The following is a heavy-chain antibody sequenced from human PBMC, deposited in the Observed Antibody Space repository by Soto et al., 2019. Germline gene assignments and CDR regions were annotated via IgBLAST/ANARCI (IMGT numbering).Heavy chain of an antibody. D-gene: IGHD2-21*02. CDR2: INPKSGVT. CDR3: ARGDVNWFDP. V-gene: IGHV1-2*02. CDR1: GYAFIGYY. J-gene: IGHJ5*02. Sequence: GASLNVSWKASGYAFIGYYMHCVRQAPGQGLEWMGWINPKSGVTNYAQKFQGRVTMTRDTSITTAYMELSSLRSDDTAVYYCARGDVNWFDPWGEATLVTVSS.